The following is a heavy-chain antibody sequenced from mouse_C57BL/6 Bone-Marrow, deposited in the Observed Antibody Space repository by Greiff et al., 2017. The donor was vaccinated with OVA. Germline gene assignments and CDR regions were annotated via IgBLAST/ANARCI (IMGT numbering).Heavy chain of an antibody. Sequence: EVKLMESGGGLVQPGESLKLSCESNEYEFPSHDMSWVRKTPEKRLELVAAINSDGGSTYYPDTMERRFIISRDNTKKTLYLQMSSLRSEDTALYDCARQGGNSSRCYVDYWGQGTTLTVSS. CDR1: EYEFPSHD. CDR3: ARQGGNSSRCYVDY. D-gene: IGHD2-1*01. J-gene: IGHJ2*01. CDR2: INSDGGST. V-gene: IGHV5-2*01.